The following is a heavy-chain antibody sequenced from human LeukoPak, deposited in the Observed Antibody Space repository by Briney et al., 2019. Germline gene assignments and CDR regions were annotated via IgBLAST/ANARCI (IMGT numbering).Heavy chain of an antibody. Sequence: PGGSLRLSCEASGFTFSTYNMNWVRQAPGKRLEWVSSISSRSGYIYYADSVKGRFTISRDNAKNSLYLQMNSLRDEDTAVYYCAREEDYFDTSGYYLSAFDIWGQGTMVTVSS. CDR3: AREEDYFDTSGYYLSAFDI. V-gene: IGHV3-21*01. CDR2: ISSRSGYI. CDR1: GFTFSTYN. D-gene: IGHD3-22*01. J-gene: IGHJ3*02.